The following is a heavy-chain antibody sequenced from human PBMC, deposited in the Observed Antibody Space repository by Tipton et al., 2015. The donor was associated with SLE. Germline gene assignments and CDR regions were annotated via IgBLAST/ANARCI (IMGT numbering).Heavy chain of an antibody. CDR2: INHSGST. CDR3: ARDDVLLWFRGMDV. J-gene: IGHJ6*02. V-gene: IGHV4-34*01. D-gene: IGHD3-10*01. CDR1: GGSFSGYY. Sequence: TLSLTCAVYGGSFSGYYWSWIRQPPGKGLEWIGEINHSGSTNHNPSLKSRVTISVDTSKNQFSLKLSSVTAADTAVYYCARDDVLLWFRGMDVWGQGTTVTVS.